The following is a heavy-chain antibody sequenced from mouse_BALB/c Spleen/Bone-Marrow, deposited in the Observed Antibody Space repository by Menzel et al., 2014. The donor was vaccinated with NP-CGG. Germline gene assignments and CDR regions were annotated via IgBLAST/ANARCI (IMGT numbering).Heavy chain of an antibody. J-gene: IGHJ2*01. CDR2: IGYSDST. CDR1: GYSITSDYA. Sequence: EVQLVESGPGLVKPSQSLSLTCTVTGYSITSDYAWNWIRQFPGNKLEWMGYIGYSDSTSYNPSLKSRISITRDTSKNQFFLQLNSVTAEDTATYYCARSNYYGSSYCYFDYWGQGTTLTVSS. V-gene: IGHV3-2*02. D-gene: IGHD1-1*01. CDR3: ARSNYYGSSYCYFDY.